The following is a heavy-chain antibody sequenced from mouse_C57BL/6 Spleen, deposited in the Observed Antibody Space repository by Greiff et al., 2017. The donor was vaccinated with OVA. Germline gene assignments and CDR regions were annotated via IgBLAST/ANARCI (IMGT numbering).Heavy chain of an antibody. D-gene: IGHD2-4*01. CDR3: ARSEDYDPWFAY. J-gene: IGHJ3*01. CDR1: GYTFTSYW. CDR2: IHPNSGST. V-gene: IGHV1-64*01. Sequence: VQLQQPGAELVKPGASVKLSCKASGYTFTSYWMHWVKQRPGQGLEWIGMIHPNSGSTNYNEKFKSKATLTVDKSSSTAYMQLSSLTSEDSAVYYCARSEDYDPWFAYWGQGTLVTVSA.